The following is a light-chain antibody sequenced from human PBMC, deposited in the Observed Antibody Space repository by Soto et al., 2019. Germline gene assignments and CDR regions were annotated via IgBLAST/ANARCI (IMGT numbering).Light chain of an antibody. CDR1: QIFSRSY. Sequence: EIVLTQSPGTLSLSPGERATLSCRASQIFSRSYLAWYQQRPGQAPRLLIYGASTRATGIPDRFSGGGSGTDFTLTITRLEPEEWAVYYCQRYRSSPYSVGRGTKLDIK. J-gene: IGKJ2*03. CDR3: QRYRSSPYS. CDR2: GAS. V-gene: IGKV3-20*01.